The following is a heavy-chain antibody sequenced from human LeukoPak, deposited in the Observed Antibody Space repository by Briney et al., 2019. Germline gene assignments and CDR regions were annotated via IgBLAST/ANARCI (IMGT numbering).Heavy chain of an antibody. CDR2: IYYSGNP. CDR3: ARQTAVAAGYYFDY. Sequence: SETLSLTCTVSGGSITSSHHYWGWIRQPPGKGLEWIGRIYYSGNPYSNPSLKSRLTISVDTSKSQFSLKLTSVTTADAAVYYCARQTAVAAGYYFDYWGPGTLVTVSS. CDR1: GGSITSSHHY. V-gene: IGHV4-39*01. J-gene: IGHJ4*02. D-gene: IGHD6-19*01.